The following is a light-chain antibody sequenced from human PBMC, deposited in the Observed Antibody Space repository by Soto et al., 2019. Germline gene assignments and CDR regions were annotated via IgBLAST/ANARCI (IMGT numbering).Light chain of an antibody. CDR1: QSVSTY. CDR2: DAS. CDR3: QQRSNWIT. J-gene: IGKJ5*01. V-gene: IGKV3-11*01. Sequence: EIVMTQSPATLSVSPGERATLSCWASQSVSTYLAWYQQKPGQAPRLLIYDASSRATGIPARFSGSGSGTDFTLTISSVEPEDFAVYYCQQRSNWITFGQGTRLENK.